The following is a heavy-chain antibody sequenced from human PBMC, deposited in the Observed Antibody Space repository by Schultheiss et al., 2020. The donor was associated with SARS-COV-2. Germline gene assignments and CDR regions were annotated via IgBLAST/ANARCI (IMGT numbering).Heavy chain of an antibody. Sequence: SSVKVSCKASGCTFSRYAISWVRQAPGQGLEWMGGIIPIFGTANYAQKFQGRVTITADESTSTAYMELSSLRSEDTAVYYCARDLMVQGVITGNWFDPWGQGTLVTVSS. CDR2: IIPIFGTA. CDR1: GCTFSRYA. D-gene: IGHD3-10*01. V-gene: IGHV1-69*13. J-gene: IGHJ5*02. CDR3: ARDLMVQGVITGNWFDP.